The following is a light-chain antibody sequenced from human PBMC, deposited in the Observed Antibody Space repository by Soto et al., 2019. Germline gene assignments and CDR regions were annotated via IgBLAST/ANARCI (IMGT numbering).Light chain of an antibody. V-gene: IGKV3-20*01. CDR2: DAS. Sequence: EIVLTQSPGTLSLSPGERATLSCRASQNVARNYLAWYQQRPGQAPRLLIYDASTRATGIPDRFSGSGSGTDFTLTISRLEPEDFAVYFCQQYARSPLAFGGGTKVDSK. CDR1: QNVARNY. J-gene: IGKJ4*01. CDR3: QQYARSPLA.